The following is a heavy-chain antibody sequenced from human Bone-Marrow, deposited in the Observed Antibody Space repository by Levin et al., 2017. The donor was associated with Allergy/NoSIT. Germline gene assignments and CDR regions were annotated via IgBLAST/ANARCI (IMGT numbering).Heavy chain of an antibody. D-gene: IGHD6-19*01. J-gene: IGHJ4*02. V-gene: IGHV3-30*18. CDR1: GFIFSNYG. CDR3: AKDGSYGGWLSGDYFDI. Sequence: GGSLRLSCIPSGFIFSNYGMHWVRRAPGKGLEWVAVVSYDGGNKLYGESVKGRFIISRDNSKNTLYLEMNSLRGEDPAVIYCAKDGSYGGWLSGDYFDIWGQGTPVSVSS. CDR2: VSYDGGNK.